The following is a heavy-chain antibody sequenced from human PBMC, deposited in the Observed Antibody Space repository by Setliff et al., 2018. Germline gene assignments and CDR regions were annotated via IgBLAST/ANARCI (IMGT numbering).Heavy chain of an antibody. CDR1: GYTFNTFR. J-gene: IGHJ4*02. CDR2: ISPYNGDT. V-gene: IGHV1-18*01. Sequence: ASVKVSCKTSGYTFNTFRISWVRRAPGQGLDWMGWISPYNGDTKSAQKFQGRVTMTIDTSTSTAYVEVRSLTYDDTAVYYCAREVLSTVVAWDYWGQGTLVTVSS. CDR3: AREVLSTVVAWDY. D-gene: IGHD4-17*01.